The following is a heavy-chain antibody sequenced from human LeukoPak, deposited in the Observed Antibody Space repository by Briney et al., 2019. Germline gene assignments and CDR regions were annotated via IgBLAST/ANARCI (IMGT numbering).Heavy chain of an antibody. V-gene: IGHV3-23*01. CDR3: AKDRSVDSRRPVDAFDI. CDR1: GFTFSSYA. Sequence: PGGSLRLSCAASGFTFSSYAMSWVRQAPGKGLEWVSAISGSGGSTYYADSVKGRFTISRDNSKNTLYLQMNSLRAEDTAVYYCAKDRSVDSRRPVDAFDIWGQGTMVTVSS. CDR2: ISGSGGST. D-gene: IGHD3-22*01. J-gene: IGHJ3*02.